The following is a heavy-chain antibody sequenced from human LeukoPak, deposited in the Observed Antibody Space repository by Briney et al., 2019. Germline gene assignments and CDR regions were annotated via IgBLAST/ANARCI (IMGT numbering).Heavy chain of an antibody. D-gene: IGHD2-15*01. CDR2: IYYSGST. J-gene: IGHJ3*02. Sequence: SETLSLTCTVSGGSISSGDYYWSWIRQPPGKGLEWIGYIYYSGSTYYNPSLKSRVTISVDTSKNQFSLKLSSVTAADTAVYYCARDLPRYCSGGSCYTDAFDIWGQGTMATVSS. CDR1: GGSISSGDYY. V-gene: IGHV4-30-4*01. CDR3: ARDLPRYCSGGSCYTDAFDI.